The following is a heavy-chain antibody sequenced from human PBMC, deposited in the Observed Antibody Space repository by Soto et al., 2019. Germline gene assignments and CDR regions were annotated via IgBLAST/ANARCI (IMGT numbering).Heavy chain of an antibody. V-gene: IGHV3-23*01. D-gene: IGHD3-10*01. Sequence: GGSLRLSCAASGFTFSSYAMSWVRQAPGKGLEWVSAISGSGGSTYYADSVKGRFTISRDNSKNTLYLQMNSLRAEDTAVYYCAKDRRVWFGELPSAKYPYYFDYWGQGARGTDS. CDR3: AKDRRVWFGELPSAKYPYYFDY. CDR2: ISGSGGST. CDR1: GFTFSSYA. J-gene: IGHJ4*02.